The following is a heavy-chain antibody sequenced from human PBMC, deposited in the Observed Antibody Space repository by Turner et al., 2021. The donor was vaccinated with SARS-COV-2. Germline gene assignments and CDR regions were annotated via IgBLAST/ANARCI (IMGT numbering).Heavy chain of an antibody. V-gene: IGHV4-39*01. J-gene: IGHJ4*02. D-gene: IGHD3-10*01. CDR3: ARARGAPPLYYFDY. Sequence: QLQLQESGPGLVKPSETLSLTCTVSGGSISRSSYYWGWIRQPPGKGLEWIGSIYYSGRTYYNPSLKSRVTISVDTSKNQFSLKLSSVTAADTAVYYCARARGAPPLYYFDYWGQGTLVTVSS. CDR2: IYYSGRT. CDR1: GGSISRSSYY.